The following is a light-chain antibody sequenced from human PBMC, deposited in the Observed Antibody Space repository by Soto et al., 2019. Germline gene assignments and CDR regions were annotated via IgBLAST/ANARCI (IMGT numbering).Light chain of an antibody. CDR3: QQYITWPRT. CDR1: QTVSSN. CDR2: GAS. Sequence: EIVLTQTPDTLSLSPGESATLSCRASQTVSSNLAWYQHKPGQAPRLLIYGASTRATDFPARFSGSGSGTEFTLTISSLQSEDIAVYYCQQYITWPRTFGQGTKVDIK. V-gene: IGKV3-15*01. J-gene: IGKJ1*01.